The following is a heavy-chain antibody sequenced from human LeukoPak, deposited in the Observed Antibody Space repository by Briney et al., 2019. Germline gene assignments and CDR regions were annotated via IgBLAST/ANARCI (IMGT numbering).Heavy chain of an antibody. J-gene: IGHJ4*02. Sequence: GGSLRLSCAASGFNVSNNYMSWVRQAPGKGLEWVSVIYRGGSTYYADSVKGRFTMSRDNSENTVYLQMDSLRAEDTAVYYCARDRGAAAGNWGQGTLVTVSS. CDR2: IYRGGST. CDR1: GFNVSNNY. CDR3: ARDRGAAAGN. D-gene: IGHD6-13*01. V-gene: IGHV3-53*01.